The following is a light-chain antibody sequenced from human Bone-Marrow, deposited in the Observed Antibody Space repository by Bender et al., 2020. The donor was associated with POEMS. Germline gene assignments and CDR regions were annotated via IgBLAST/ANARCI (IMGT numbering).Light chain of an antibody. Sequence: QSALTQPASVSGSPGQSITISCTGASSDVGNYDLVSWYQHHPGKAPKLMIYEGENRPSGVSNRCSASKSGSTASLTISGLQAEDEAYYYCCSYAGSNTWVFGGGTKVTVL. J-gene: IGLJ3*02. CDR1: SSDVGNYDL. CDR3: CSYAGSNTWV. CDR2: EGE. V-gene: IGLV2-23*01.